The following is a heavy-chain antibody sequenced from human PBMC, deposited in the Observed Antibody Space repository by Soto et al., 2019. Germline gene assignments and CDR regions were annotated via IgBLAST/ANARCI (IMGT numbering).Heavy chain of an antibody. D-gene: IGHD2-15*01. Sequence: SETLSLTCTVSGGSVTAFYWNWIRQAPGKGLEWIGHISYTQTTIYNPSLHSRVTMSLDTSNNQVSLRLSSVTAADTAVYFCARLIPIVRLGNYYYHPLDVWGQGTTVTVSS. V-gene: IGHV4-59*08. CDR1: GGSVTAFY. CDR3: ARLIPIVRLGNYYYHPLDV. J-gene: IGHJ6*02. CDR2: ISYTQTT.